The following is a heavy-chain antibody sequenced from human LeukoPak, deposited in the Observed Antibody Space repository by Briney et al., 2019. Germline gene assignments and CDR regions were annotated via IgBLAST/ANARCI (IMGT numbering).Heavy chain of an antibody. CDR2: INPSGGST. J-gene: IGHJ4*02. D-gene: IGHD5-18*01. CDR1: GYTFTSCG. Sequence: GASVKVSCKASGYTFTSCGISWVRQAPGQGLEWMGIINPSGGSTSYAQKFQGRVTMTRDTSTSTVYMELSSLRSEDTAVYYCARAPRGYSYGDFDYWGQGTLVTVSS. CDR3: ARAPRGYSYGDFDY. V-gene: IGHV1-46*01.